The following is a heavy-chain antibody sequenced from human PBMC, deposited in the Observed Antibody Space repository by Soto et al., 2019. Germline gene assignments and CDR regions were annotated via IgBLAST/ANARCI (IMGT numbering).Heavy chain of an antibody. J-gene: IGHJ4*02. Sequence: SETLSLTCTVSGGSISSYYWSWIRQPPGKGLEWIGYIYYSGSTNYNPSLKSRVTISVDTSKNQFSLKLSSVTAADTAVYYCARTDYDVGLFDYWVQGTLVTVS. D-gene: IGHD4-17*01. CDR2: IYYSGST. CDR1: GGSISSYY. V-gene: IGHV4-59*08. CDR3: ARTDYDVGLFDY.